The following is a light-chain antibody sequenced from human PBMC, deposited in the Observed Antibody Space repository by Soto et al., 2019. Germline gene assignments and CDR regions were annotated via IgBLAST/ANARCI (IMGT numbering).Light chain of an antibody. V-gene: IGLV1-44*01. CDR1: SPNVGTNP. J-gene: IGLJ1*01. CDR3: ATWDDNVYV. Sequence: QSVLTQPPSASGTPGQTVTISCSISSPNVGTNPVAWYQQLPGTAPKLLIYTNSQRPLGVPVRFSGSKSGTSTSLAISGLQSEDEGDYYCATWDDNVYVFGTGTKVTVL. CDR2: TNS.